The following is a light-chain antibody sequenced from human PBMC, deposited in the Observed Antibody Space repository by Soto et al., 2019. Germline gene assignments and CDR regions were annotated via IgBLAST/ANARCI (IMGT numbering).Light chain of an antibody. CDR2: DVS. J-gene: IGLJ2*01. CDR3: SSYTSSNTVV. CDR1: SSDVGGYNY. Sequence: QSALTQPASVSGSPGQSIAISCTGTSSDVGGYNYVSWYQQHPGKAPXLMIYDVSARPSGVSXRFXGXXXXXTAXLXXXGLQAEDEADYYCSSYTSSNTVVFGGGTKLTVL. V-gene: IGLV2-14*01.